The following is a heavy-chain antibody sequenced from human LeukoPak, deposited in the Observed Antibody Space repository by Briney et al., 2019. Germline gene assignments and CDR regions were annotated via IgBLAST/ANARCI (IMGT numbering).Heavy chain of an antibody. CDR2: INPSGGST. J-gene: IGHJ4*02. Sequence: SATVSSTPSGYTFTSYYMHSVPQAPGQGLESMGIINPSGGSTSYAQKFQGRVTMTRDTSTSTVYMELSSLRAEDTAVYYCARDPDYYDSSGRLGFDYWGQGTLVTVSS. CDR1: GYTFTSYY. CDR3: ARDPDYYDSSGRLGFDY. V-gene: IGHV1-46*01. D-gene: IGHD3-22*01.